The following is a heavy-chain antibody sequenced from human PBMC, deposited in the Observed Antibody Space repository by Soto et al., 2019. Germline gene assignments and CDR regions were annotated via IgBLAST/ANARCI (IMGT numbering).Heavy chain of an antibody. CDR3: ARAAYCSRTSCHRQPGDALDI. CDR2: ISAYNGNT. D-gene: IGHD2-2*01. CDR1: GYTFSNYG. J-gene: IGHJ3*02. V-gene: IGHV1-18*04. Sequence: ASVKVSCKASGYTFSNYGVSWVRQAPGQGLEWMGWISAYNGNTNYAQKLQGRVTMTTDTSTSTAYMELRSLRSDDTAVYYCARAAYCSRTSCHRQPGDALDIWGQGTMVTVSS.